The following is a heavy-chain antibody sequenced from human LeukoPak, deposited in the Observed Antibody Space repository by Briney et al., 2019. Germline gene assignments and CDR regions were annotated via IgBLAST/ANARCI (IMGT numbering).Heavy chain of an antibody. Sequence: GGSLRLSCAASGFTFSAFWMHWVRQAPGKGLVWVSRINSDGSSTTYADSVKGRFTVSRDNAKNTLYLQMDSLRAEDSAVYYCARGLVHDTSGYYSDYWGQGILVTVTS. V-gene: IGHV3-74*01. J-gene: IGHJ4*02. CDR3: ARGLVHDTSGYYSDY. CDR2: INSDGSST. D-gene: IGHD3-22*01. CDR1: GFTFSAFW.